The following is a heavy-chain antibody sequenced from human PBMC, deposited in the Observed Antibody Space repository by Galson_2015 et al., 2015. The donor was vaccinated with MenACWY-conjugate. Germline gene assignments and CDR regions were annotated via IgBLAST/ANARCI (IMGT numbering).Heavy chain of an antibody. Sequence: PALVKPTQTLTLTCTFSGFSLSTYEMCIYWVRQPPGKALEWLARIDWGDNKYYTTSLKTRLTISKDASTNQVVLTMTNVDPVDTATYYCARMHIVLDATDAFDIWGQGTVVTVSS. V-gene: IGHV2-70*11. CDR2: IDWGDNK. D-gene: IGHD3-22*01. CDR3: ARMHIVLDATDAFDI. J-gene: IGHJ3*02. CDR1: GFSLSTYEMC.